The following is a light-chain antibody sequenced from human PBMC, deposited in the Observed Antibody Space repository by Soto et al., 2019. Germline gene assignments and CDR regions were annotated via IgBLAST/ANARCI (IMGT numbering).Light chain of an antibody. CDR2: FGS. Sequence: DIQMTQSPSSVSASVGDRVTLTCRASQDIINWLAWYQQKPGKAPRLLIYFGSNLQSGVPSRFSGSGSGTDFTLTISSLQPDDSATYYCQQYKSYPWTFGQGTKVDIK. V-gene: IGKV1D-16*01. CDR3: QQYKSYPWT. J-gene: IGKJ1*01. CDR1: QDIINW.